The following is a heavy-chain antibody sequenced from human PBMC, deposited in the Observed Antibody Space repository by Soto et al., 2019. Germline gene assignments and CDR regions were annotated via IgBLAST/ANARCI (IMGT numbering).Heavy chain of an antibody. CDR3: ARTSSSALEGYNGFDP. CDR1: GFTFSSYW. CDR2: IYSGGST. J-gene: IGHJ5*02. V-gene: IGHV3-53*04. Sequence: GGSLRLSCAASGFTFSSYWMSWVRQAPGKGLEWVSVIYSGGSTYYADSVKGRCTISRHNTKNTLYLQMNSLRAEDTGVYYCARTSSSALEGYNGFDPWGQGTLVTVSS. D-gene: IGHD6-6*01.